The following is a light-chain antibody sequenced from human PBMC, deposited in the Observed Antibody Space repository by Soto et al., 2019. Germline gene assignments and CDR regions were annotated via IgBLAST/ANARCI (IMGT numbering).Light chain of an antibody. V-gene: IGKV3-11*01. Sequence: EIVLTQSPATLFLSPGETATLSCRASQSISTYLAWYQQKPGQAPRLLMYEASNRATGVPARFSGSGSGTDFTLTISSLEPEDFAVYYCQQETFGQGTKV. J-gene: IGKJ1*01. CDR2: EAS. CDR1: QSISTY. CDR3: QQET.